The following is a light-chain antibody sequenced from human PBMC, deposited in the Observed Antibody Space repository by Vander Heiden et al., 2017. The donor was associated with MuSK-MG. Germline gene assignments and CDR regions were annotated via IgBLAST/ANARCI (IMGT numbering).Light chain of an antibody. CDR2: EGN. Sequence: QSALTQPASVAGAPGQSVTISCTGYRSDVGNYHLVSWYQQPPARAPEVIIFEGNTRPSAVSNRFSGSSSGNTAALTIPGPQAEDEDDYYCCASADRTWVFGGGTKLTVL. CDR1: RSDVGNYHL. CDR3: CASADRTWV. J-gene: IGLJ3*02. V-gene: IGLV2-23*01.